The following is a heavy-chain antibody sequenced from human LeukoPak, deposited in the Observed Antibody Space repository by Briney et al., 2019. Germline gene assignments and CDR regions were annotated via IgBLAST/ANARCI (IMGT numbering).Heavy chain of an antibody. CDR3: AREALGYCSGGSCSGGWFDP. CDR1: GYTFTSYA. CDR2: INAGNGNT. D-gene: IGHD2-15*01. Sequence: ASVKVSCKASGYTFTSYAMHWVRQAPRQRLEWMGWINAGNGNTKYSQKFQGRVTITRDTSASTAYMELSSLRSEDTAVYYCAREALGYCSGGSCSGGWFDPWGQGTLVTVSS. V-gene: IGHV1-3*01. J-gene: IGHJ5*02.